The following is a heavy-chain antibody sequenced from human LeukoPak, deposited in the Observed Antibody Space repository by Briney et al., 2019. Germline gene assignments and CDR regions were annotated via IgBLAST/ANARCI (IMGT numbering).Heavy chain of an antibody. CDR1: GGSITSYY. J-gene: IGHJ4*02. CDR2: IYNSGTT. V-gene: IGHV4-4*07. Sequence: RSSETLSLTCTVSGGSITSYYWSWIRQPAGKGLEWIGRIYNSGTTNYNPSLKSRVTMSVDTSKNQFPLKLSSVTAADAAVYYCVREGGSENYRPFDYWGQGTLVTVSS. D-gene: IGHD3-16*01. CDR3: VREGGSENYRPFDY.